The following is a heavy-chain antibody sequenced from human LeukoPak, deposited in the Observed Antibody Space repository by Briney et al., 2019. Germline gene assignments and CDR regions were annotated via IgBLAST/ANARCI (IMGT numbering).Heavy chain of an antibody. J-gene: IGHJ6*03. CDR2: INHSGSA. D-gene: IGHD4-17*01. V-gene: IGHV4-34*01. CDR3: ARGSSTTVTHPVSVSYYMDV. CDR1: GGSFSGYY. Sequence: SETLSLTCAVYGGSFSGYYWSWIRQPPGKGLEWIGEINHSGSANYNSSLKSRVTISVDTSKNQFSLKLSSVTAADTAVYYCARGSSTTVTHPVSVSYYMDVWGKGTTVTVSS.